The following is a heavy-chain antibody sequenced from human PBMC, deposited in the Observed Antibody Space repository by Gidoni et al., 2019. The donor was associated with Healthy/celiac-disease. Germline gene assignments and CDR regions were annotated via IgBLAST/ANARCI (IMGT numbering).Heavy chain of an antibody. V-gene: IGHV3-33*01. CDR3: ARATEGRIWSGYYTFGAFDI. J-gene: IGHJ3*02. D-gene: IGHD3-3*01. CDR1: AFPFSSSG. CDR2: IWYDGSNK. Sequence: QVQLVESGGGVVPPGRSLRLSGAASAFPFSSSGMHWVRQAPGKGLEWVAVIWYDGSNKYYADSVKGRFTISRDNSKNTLYLQMNSLRAEDTAVYYCARATEGRIWSGYYTFGAFDIWGQGTMVTVSS.